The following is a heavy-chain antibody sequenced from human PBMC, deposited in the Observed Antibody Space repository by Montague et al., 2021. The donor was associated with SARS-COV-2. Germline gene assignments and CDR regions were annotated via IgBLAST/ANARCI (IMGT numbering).Heavy chain of an antibody. CDR1: GDSISASDYY. CDR3: ARRYSGTWESFYHYMDV. Sequence: SETLSPTCIVSGDSISASDYYWGWIRQPPGKGLEWIGSISDRGSATYKASLQSRLTISVDTSKNQFSLKVNFVTAADTAVYYCARRYSGTWESFYHYMDVGGRGTTVIVSS. CDR2: ISDRGSA. V-gene: IGHV4-39*01. J-gene: IGHJ6*03. D-gene: IGHD1-26*01.